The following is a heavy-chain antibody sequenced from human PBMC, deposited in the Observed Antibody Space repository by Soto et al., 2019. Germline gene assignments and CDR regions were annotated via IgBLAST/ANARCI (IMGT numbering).Heavy chain of an antibody. J-gene: IGHJ4*02. CDR3: AREREGYSDF. D-gene: IGHD1-26*01. CDR2: IYYSGST. V-gene: IGHV4-31*03. Sequence: QVQLQESGPGLVKPSQTLSLTCTVSGGSISSGGYYWSWIRQHPGKGLEWIGYIYYSGSTYYYPSLESRATTSVDRSKNHYSLKLSCVTAADTSVDYCAREREGYSDFWGQATLGTFTA. CDR1: GGSISSGGYY.